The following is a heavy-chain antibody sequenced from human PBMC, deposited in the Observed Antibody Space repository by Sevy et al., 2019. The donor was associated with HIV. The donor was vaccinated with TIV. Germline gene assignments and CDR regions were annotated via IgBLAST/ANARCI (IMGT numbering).Heavy chain of an antibody. Sequence: GGSLRLSCTASGFTLGDYGMSWVRQAPGKGLEWISFTKSKANGGTTENAASVKGRFTISRDDSKSIIYLQMNNRKIDDAADYYCTRGSGSQPIFDYWGQGTLVTVSS. CDR3: TRGSGSQPIFDY. CDR1: GFTLGDYG. V-gene: IGHV3-49*04. D-gene: IGHD3-16*01. CDR2: TKSKANGGTT. J-gene: IGHJ4*02.